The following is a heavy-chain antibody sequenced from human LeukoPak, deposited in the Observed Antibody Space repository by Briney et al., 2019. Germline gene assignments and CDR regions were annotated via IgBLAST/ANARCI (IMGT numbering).Heavy chain of an antibody. V-gene: IGHV1-2*02. D-gene: IGHD2-15*01. CDR1: GYTFTEYY. Sequence: GASVKVSCKASGYTFTEYYMHWVRQAPGQGLEWMGWINPNSGGTKYAQKFQGRVTMTRDTSISTAYMELSRLRSDDTAVYYCARLADLGYCSGGSCYSGWYDPWGQGTLVTVSS. J-gene: IGHJ5*02. CDR3: ARLADLGYCSGGSCYSGWYDP. CDR2: INPNSGGT.